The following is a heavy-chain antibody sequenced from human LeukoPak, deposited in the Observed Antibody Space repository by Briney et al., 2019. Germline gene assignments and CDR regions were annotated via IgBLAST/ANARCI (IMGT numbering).Heavy chain of an antibody. CDR1: GYTLSTSG. CDR2: IGAHNGAR. CDR3: ARDPGYYEAVGMAGPINLDY. J-gene: IGHJ4*02. D-gene: IGHD3-22*01. Sequence: APVKVTCQSSGYTLSTSGISWLRQAPGQGRAWMAWIGAHNGARNFAQKCKGRLTLTTDASTSTTHMEMRSLTSDDTAVYFCARDPGYYEAVGMAGPINLDYWGQGTLVTVSS. V-gene: IGHV1-18*01.